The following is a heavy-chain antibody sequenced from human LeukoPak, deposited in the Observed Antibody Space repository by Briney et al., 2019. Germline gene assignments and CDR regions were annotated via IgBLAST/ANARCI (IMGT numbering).Heavy chain of an antibody. CDR2: ISSSSSTI. CDR1: GFTFSSYS. Sequence: PGGSLRLSCAASGFTFSSYSMNWVRQAPGKGLEWVSYISSSSSTIYYADSVKGRFTISRDNAKNSLYLQLNSLRAEDTAVYYCARDRAAAGPKAFDIWGQGTMVTVSS. J-gene: IGHJ3*02. V-gene: IGHV3-48*01. CDR3: ARDRAAAGPKAFDI. D-gene: IGHD6-13*01.